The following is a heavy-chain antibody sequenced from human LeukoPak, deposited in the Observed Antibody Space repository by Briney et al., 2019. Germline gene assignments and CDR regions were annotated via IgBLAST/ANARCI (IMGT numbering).Heavy chain of an antibody. D-gene: IGHD3-10*01. Sequence: GESLKISCRGSGYSFTSYWIGWVRQMPGKGLEWMGIIYPGDSDTRYSPSFQGQVTISADKSISTAYLQWSSLKASDTAMYYCARHPTRALNWFDPWGQGTLVTVSS. V-gene: IGHV5-51*01. CDR1: GYSFTSYW. CDR3: ARHPTRALNWFDP. J-gene: IGHJ5*02. CDR2: IYPGDSDT.